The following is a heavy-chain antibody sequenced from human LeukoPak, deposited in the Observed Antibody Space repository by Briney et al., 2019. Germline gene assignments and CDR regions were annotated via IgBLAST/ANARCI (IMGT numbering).Heavy chain of an antibody. CDR2: INPNSGGT. V-gene: IGHV1-2*06. CDR3: ARGQVLRFLEWSPYGMDV. J-gene: IGHJ6*02. D-gene: IGHD3-3*01. Sequence: ASVKVSCKASGYTFTGYYMHWVRQAPGQGLEWMGRINPNSGGTNYAQKFQGRVTMTRDTSISTAYMELSRLRSDDTAVYYCARGQVLRFLEWSPYGMDVWGQGITVTVSS. CDR1: GYTFTGYY.